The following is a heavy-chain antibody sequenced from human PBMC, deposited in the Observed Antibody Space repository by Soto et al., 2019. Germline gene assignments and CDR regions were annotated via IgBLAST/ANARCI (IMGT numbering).Heavy chain of an antibody. CDR3: ARAGAPFMVYYYGMDV. Sequence: PGGSLRLSCAASGFTFSSYAMHWVRQAPGKGLEWVAVISYDGSNKYYADSVKGRFTISRDNSKNTLYLQMNSLRAEDTAVYYCARAGAPFMVYYYGMDVGGQGTTVTGSS. D-gene: IGHD3-10*01. CDR2: ISYDGSNK. J-gene: IGHJ6*02. V-gene: IGHV3-30-3*01. CDR1: GFTFSSYA.